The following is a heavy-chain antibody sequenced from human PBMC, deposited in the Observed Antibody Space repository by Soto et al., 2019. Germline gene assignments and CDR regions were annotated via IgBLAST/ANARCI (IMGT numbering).Heavy chain of an antibody. CDR3: ASEQWAGGMDV. V-gene: IGHV3-21*01. J-gene: IGHJ6*02. CDR2: ISSSSSYI. D-gene: IGHD6-19*01. Sequence: EVQLVESGGGLVKPGGSLRLSCAASGFTFSSYSMNWVRQAPGEGLEWVSSISSSSSYIYYADSVKGRFTISRDSAKNSQYLQMNSLRAEDTAVYYCASEQWAGGMDVWGQGTTVTVSS. CDR1: GFTFSSYS.